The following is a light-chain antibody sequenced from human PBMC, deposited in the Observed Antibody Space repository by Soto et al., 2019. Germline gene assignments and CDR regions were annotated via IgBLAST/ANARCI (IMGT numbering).Light chain of an antibody. V-gene: IGKV2-28*01. CDR3: MHARQTPPS. CDR2: LGS. Sequence: DIVMTQSPLSLPVTPGEPASISWRSSKSLLHSNGYNDVDWSLQKQGQSPQLLIYLGSNRASGVHARFSGSGEGTDLTLKISSVESDDVGVYYGMHARQTPPSVGGGPKVEF. CDR1: KSLLHSNGYND. J-gene: IGKJ4*01.